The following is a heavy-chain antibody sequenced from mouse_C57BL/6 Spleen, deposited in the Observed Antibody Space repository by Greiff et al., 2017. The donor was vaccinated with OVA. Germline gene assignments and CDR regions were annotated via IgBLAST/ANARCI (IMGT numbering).Heavy chain of an antibody. Sequence: VQLQQSGAELVKPGASVKISCKASGYAFSSYWMNWVKQRPGKGLEWIGQIYPGDGDTNYNGKFKGKATLTADKSSSTAYMQLSSLTSEDSAVYFCARERDDDYDRFAYWGQGTLVTVSA. CDR2: IYPGDGDT. CDR1: GYAFSSYW. J-gene: IGHJ3*01. V-gene: IGHV1-80*01. D-gene: IGHD2-4*01. CDR3: ARERDDDYDRFAY.